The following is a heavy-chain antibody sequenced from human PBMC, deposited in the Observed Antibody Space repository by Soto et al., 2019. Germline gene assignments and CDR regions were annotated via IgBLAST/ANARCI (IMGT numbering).Heavy chain of an antibody. CDR2: INPNSGGT. V-gene: IGHV1-2*02. CDR3: ARIIGYSSPLGLWLDP. CDR1: GYIFTDYY. D-gene: IGHD6-19*01. J-gene: IGHJ5*02. Sequence: ASVKVSCKASGYIFTDYYIHWVRQAPGQGLEWMGWINPNSGGTNYAQKFQGRVTMTRDTSISTAYKELNRLTSDDTAVFYCARIIGYSSPLGLWLDPWGQGTLVT.